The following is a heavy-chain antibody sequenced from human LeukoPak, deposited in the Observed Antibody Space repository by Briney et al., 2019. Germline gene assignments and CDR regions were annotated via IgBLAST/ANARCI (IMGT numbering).Heavy chain of an antibody. Sequence: GGSLRLSCAASGFTFSSYSMNWVRQAPGKGLEWVSYINTGSSTMYYADSVKGRFTISRDNAKNSLYLQMNSLRAEDTAVYYCARDSMVRGVLSSIYWGQGTLVTVSS. D-gene: IGHD3-10*01. J-gene: IGHJ4*02. CDR1: GFTFSSYS. CDR3: ARDSMVRGVLSSIY. CDR2: INTGSSTM. V-gene: IGHV3-48*04.